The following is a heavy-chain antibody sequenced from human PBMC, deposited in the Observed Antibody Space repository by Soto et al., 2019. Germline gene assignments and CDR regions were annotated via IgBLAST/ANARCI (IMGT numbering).Heavy chain of an antibody. CDR2: INAGNGNT. D-gene: IGHD1-26*01. J-gene: IGHJ4*02. CDR1: GYTFTSYA. V-gene: IGHV1-3*01. Sequence: QVQLVQSGAEVKKPGASVKVSCKASGYTFTSYAMHWVRQAPGQRLEWMGWINAGNGNTKYSQKFQGRVTITRDTSASTASRELSSLRSEDTAVYYCATDLGVGAASDYWGQGTLVSVSS. CDR3: ATDLGVGAASDY.